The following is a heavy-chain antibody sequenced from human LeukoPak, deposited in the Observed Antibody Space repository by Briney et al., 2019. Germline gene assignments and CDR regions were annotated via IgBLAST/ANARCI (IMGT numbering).Heavy chain of an antibody. V-gene: IGHV3-48*02. CDR3: ARDGYYHDSSGYQYYFDY. J-gene: IGHJ4*02. Sequence: GGSLRLSCAASGFTFSSYSMNWVRQAPGKGLEWVSYTSSSSSTIYYADSVKGRFTISRDNAKNSLYLQMNSLRDEDTAVYYCARDGYYHDSSGYQYYFDYWGQGTLVTVSS. CDR2: TSSSSSTI. D-gene: IGHD3-22*01. CDR1: GFTFSSYS.